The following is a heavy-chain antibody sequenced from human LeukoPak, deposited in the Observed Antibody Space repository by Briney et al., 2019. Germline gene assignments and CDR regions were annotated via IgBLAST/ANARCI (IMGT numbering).Heavy chain of an antibody. D-gene: IGHD3-22*01. Sequence: ASVKVSCKASGYTFTGYYMHWVRQAPGQGLEWMGWINPNSGGTNYAQKFQGRVTMTRDTSISTAYMELSRLRSDVTAVYYCARGRRPSSGYYPIVNWFDPWGQGTLVTVSS. V-gene: IGHV1-2*02. J-gene: IGHJ5*02. CDR2: INPNSGGT. CDR3: ARGRRPSSGYYPIVNWFDP. CDR1: GYTFTGYY.